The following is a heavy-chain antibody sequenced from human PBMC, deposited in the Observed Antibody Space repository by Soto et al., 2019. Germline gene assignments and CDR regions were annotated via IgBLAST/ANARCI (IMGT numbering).Heavy chain of an antibody. D-gene: IGHD3-22*01. CDR2: IYYSGST. J-gene: IGHJ3*02. CDR3: AREILVVVPQSGAFDI. CDR1: GGSISSGDYY. Sequence: QVQLQESGPGLVKPSQTLSLTCTVSGGSISSGDYYWSWIRQPPGKGLEWIGYIYYSGSTYYNPSLKSRVTISVDTSKNQFSLKLSSVTAADTAVYYCAREILVVVPQSGAFDIWGQGTMVTVSS. V-gene: IGHV4-30-4*01.